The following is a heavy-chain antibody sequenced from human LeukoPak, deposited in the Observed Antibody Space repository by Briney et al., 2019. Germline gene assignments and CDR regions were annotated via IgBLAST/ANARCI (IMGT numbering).Heavy chain of an antibody. CDR3: AKGSYDSGNYYYYYYMDV. CDR2: ISWNSGSI. J-gene: IGHJ6*03. Sequence: GGSLRLSCAASGFTFDDYAMHWVRHGPGKGLEWVSGISWNSGSIGYADSVKGRFTISRDNAKNSLYLQMNSLRAEDTALYYCAKGSYDSGNYYYYYYMDVWGKGTTVTISS. V-gene: IGHV3-9*01. D-gene: IGHD3-10*01. CDR1: GFTFDDYA.